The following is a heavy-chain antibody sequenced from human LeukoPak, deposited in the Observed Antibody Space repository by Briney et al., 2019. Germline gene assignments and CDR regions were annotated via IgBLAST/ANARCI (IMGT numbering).Heavy chain of an antibody. D-gene: IGHD6-13*01. V-gene: IGHV4-34*01. CDR2: INHSGST. Sequence: SETLSLTCAVYGGSFSGYYWSWIRQPPEKGLEWIGEINHSGSTNYNPSLKSRVTISVDTSKNQFSLKLSSVTAADTAVYYCASGSSSSWDNWFDPWGQGTLVTVSS. CDR3: ASGSSSSWDNWFDP. CDR1: GGSFSGYY. J-gene: IGHJ5*02.